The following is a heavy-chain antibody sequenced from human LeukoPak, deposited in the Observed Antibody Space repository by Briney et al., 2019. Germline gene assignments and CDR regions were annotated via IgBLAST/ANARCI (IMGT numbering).Heavy chain of an antibody. Sequence: PGGSLRLSCAASGFTFSSYAMTWVRQAPGEGLEWVAVISYDESNKYYADPVKGRFTISRDNSKNTLYLQVNSLRAEDTAVYYCARGLTAGGAFDYWGQGTLVTVSS. J-gene: IGHJ4*02. CDR3: ARGLTAGGAFDY. CDR1: GFTFSSYA. D-gene: IGHD1-14*01. CDR2: ISYDESNK. V-gene: IGHV3-30*03.